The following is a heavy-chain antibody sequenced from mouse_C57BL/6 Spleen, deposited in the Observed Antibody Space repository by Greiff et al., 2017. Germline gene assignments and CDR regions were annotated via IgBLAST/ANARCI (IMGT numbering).Heavy chain of an antibody. CDR3: ASYGSSYWFAY. J-gene: IGHJ3*01. V-gene: IGHV5-6*01. D-gene: IGHD1-1*01. Sequence: EVKLMESGGDLVKPGGSLKLSCAASGFTFSSYGMSWVRQTPDKRLEWVATISSGGSYTYYPDSVKGRFTISRDNAKNTLYLQMSSLKSEDTAMYYCASYGSSYWFAYWGQGTLVTVSA. CDR1: GFTFSSYG. CDR2: ISSGGSYT.